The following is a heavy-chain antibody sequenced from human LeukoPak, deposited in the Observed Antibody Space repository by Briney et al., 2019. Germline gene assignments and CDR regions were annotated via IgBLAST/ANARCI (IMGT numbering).Heavy chain of an antibody. CDR3: AGGISATGGG. V-gene: IGHV3-23*01. CDR1: GFTFSGYA. Sequence: PGGSLRLSCAASGFTFSGYAMRWVRQAPGKGLEWVSSITASGDTTYYADSVKGRFTISRDNAKNTLYLQMNSLRAEDTAVYYCAGGISATGGGWGQGTMVTVSS. D-gene: IGHD6-13*01. CDR2: ITASGDTT. J-gene: IGHJ3*01.